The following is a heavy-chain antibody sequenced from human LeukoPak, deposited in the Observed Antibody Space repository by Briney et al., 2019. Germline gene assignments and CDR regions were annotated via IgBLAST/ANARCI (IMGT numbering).Heavy chain of an antibody. CDR2: IYHSGST. D-gene: IGHD6-19*01. V-gene: IGHV4-38-2*01. J-gene: IGHJ4*02. Sequence: SETQSLTCAVSGYSISSGYYWGWIRQPPGKGLEWIGSIYHSGSTYYNPSLKSRVTISVDTSKNQFSLKLSSVTAADTAVYYCARVGLAVADYWGQGTLVTVSS. CDR1: GYSISSGYY. CDR3: ARVGLAVADY.